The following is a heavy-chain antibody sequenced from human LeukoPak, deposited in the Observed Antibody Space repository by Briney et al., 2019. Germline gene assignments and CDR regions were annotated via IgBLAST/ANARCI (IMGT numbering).Heavy chain of an antibody. CDR1: GFTFSSYA. D-gene: IGHD3-10*01. J-gene: IGHJ6*02. CDR2: ISGSGGGT. CDR3: AKGSGTTYYYYGMDV. Sequence: GASLRLSCAASGFTFSSYAMSWVRQAPGKGVEWVSAISGSGGGTYYADSVKGRFTISRDNSKNTLYLQMNSLRAEDTAVYYCAKGSGTTYYYYGMDVWGQGTTVTVSS. V-gene: IGHV3-23*01.